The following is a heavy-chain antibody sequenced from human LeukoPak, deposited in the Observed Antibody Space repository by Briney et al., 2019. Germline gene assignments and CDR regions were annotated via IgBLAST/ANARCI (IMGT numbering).Heavy chain of an antibody. J-gene: IGHJ4*02. V-gene: IGHV3-23*01. CDR1: GFTFSNYA. Sequence: GGSLRLACAASGFTFSNYAMSWVRQAPGKGLEWGSAISGSGDGTYSADSVKGRFTISRDNSKNTLYLQMNSLRAEDTAVYYCAKPFYSGYDSHFDYWGQGTLVTVSS. D-gene: IGHD5-12*01. CDR3: AKPFYSGYDSHFDY. CDR2: ISGSGDGT.